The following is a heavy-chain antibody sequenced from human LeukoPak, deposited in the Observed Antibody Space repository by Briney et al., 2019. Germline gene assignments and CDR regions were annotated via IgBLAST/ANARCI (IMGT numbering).Heavy chain of an antibody. V-gene: IGHV1-8*01. D-gene: IGHD7-27*01. J-gene: IGHJ4*02. CDR1: GYTFTSYD. Sequence: ASVKVSCKASGYTFTSYDFNWVRQATGQRPEWMGWMSPNSGDTGYAQKFQDRVTMTRNTSISTAYMELSSLRSNDTAVYYCARGPPNWGYDYWGPGTLVTVSS. CDR2: MSPNSGDT. CDR3: ARGPPNWGYDY.